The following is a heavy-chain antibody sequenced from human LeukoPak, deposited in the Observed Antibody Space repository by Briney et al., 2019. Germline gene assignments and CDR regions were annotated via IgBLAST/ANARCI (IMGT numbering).Heavy chain of an antibody. CDR2: INHSGST. CDR3: ARLGVAGTSGFGAFDI. V-gene: IGHV4-34*01. D-gene: IGHD6-19*01. Sequence: SETLSLTCAVYGGSFSGYYWSWIRQPPGKGLEWIGEINHSGSTNYNPSLKSRVTISVDASKNQFSLKLSSVTAADTAVYYCARLGVAGTSGFGAFDIWGQGTMVTVSS. CDR1: GGSFSGYY. J-gene: IGHJ3*02.